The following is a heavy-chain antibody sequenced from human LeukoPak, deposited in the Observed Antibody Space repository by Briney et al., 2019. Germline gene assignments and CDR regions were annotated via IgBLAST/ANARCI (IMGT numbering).Heavy chain of an antibody. CDR3: ARELGFRDYVWGSYRCNGFDY. CDR2: INPNSGGT. CDR1: GYTFTGYY. J-gene: IGHJ4*02. V-gene: IGHV1-2*02. D-gene: IGHD3-16*02. Sequence: ASVKVSCKASGYTFTGYYMHWVRQAPGQGLEWMGWINPNSGGTNYAQKFQGRVTMTRDTSISTAYMELSRLRSDDTAVYYCARELGFRDYVWGSYRCNGFDYWGQGTLVTVSS.